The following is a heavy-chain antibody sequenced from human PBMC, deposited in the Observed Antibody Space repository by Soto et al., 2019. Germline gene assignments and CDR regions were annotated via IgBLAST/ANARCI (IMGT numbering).Heavy chain of an antibody. V-gene: IGHV4-39*01. CDR3: ARPPTANLDAFDI. CDR1: GGSISSSRYY. J-gene: IGHJ3*02. D-gene: IGHD7-27*01. CDR2: IFYSGST. Sequence: QLQLHESGPGLVKPSETLSLTCTVSGGSISSSRYYWGWIRQPPGKGLEWIGSIFYSGSTYHNSSLKSRVPIAVDTSKNQFSLKLSSVTAADTAVYYCARPPTANLDAFDIWGQGTMVTVSS.